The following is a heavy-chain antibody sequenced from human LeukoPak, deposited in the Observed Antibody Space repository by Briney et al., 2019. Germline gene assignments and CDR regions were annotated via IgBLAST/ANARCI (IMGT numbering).Heavy chain of an antibody. CDR1: GYTFSSYD. D-gene: IGHD3-10*01. J-gene: IGHJ5*02. V-gene: IGHV1-8*01. CDR3: ARVSMVRGAAPYNWFDP. Sequence: GASVKVSCKASGYTFSSYDINWVRQATGQGLEWMGWMNPNSGNTGYAQKFQGRVTMTWNTSISTAYMELSSLRSADTAVYYCARVSMVRGAAPYNWFDPWGQGTLVTVSS. CDR2: MNPNSGNT.